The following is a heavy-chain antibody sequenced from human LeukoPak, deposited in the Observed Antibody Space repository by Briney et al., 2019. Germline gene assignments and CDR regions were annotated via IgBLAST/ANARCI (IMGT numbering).Heavy chain of an antibody. CDR2: IYYSGST. CDR1: GGSISSYY. Sequence: PSETLSLTCTVSGGSISSYYWSWIRQPPGKGLEWIGYIYYSGSTNYNPSLKSRVTISVDTSKNQFSLKLSSVTAADTAVYYCARDEGFSSSWFYWGQGTLVTVSS. CDR3: ARDEGFSSSWFY. J-gene: IGHJ4*02. D-gene: IGHD6-13*01. V-gene: IGHV4-59*01.